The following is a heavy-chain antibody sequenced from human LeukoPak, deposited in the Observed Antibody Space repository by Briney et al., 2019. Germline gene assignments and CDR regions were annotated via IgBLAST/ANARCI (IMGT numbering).Heavy chain of an antibody. Sequence: GASVKVSCEASGYTFTSYDINWVRQAPRQGLEWMGWMNPNSGNTGYAQKFQGRVTITRNTSISTAYMELSSLRSEDTAVYYCARDYCSSTTCYKRTFNYWGQGTLVTVSS. CDR1: GYTFTSYD. CDR2: MNPNSGNT. V-gene: IGHV1-8*03. D-gene: IGHD2-2*02. J-gene: IGHJ4*02. CDR3: ARDYCSSTTCYKRTFNY.